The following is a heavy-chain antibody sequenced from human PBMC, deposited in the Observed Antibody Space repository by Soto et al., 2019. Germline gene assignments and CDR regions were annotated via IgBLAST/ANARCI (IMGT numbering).Heavy chain of an antibody. V-gene: IGHV4-34*01. D-gene: IGHD3-10*01. J-gene: IGHJ4*02. CDR1: GGSFSGYY. Sequence: QVQLQQWGAGLLKPSETLSLTCAVYGGSFSGYYWSWIRQPPGKGLEWLGEINHSGSTNYNPALKRRLTISVDTSKNQFSLKLSSVTAADTAVYYCARGRGYYGSVFDYWGQGTLVTVSS. CDR3: ARGRGYYGSVFDY. CDR2: INHSGST.